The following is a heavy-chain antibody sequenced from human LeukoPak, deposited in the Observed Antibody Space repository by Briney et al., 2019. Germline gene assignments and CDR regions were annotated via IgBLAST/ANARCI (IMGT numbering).Heavy chain of an antibody. Sequence: GGSLRLSCAASEFTFSSYNMNWVRQAPGKGLEWVSSVSSSGKYIYYADSVKGRFTISRDNAKNSLYLQMNSLRAEDTAVYYCARDVWSGYPNYYFDYWGQGTLVTVSS. CDR2: VSSSGKYI. CDR1: EFTFSSYN. CDR3: ARDVWSGYPNYYFDY. D-gene: IGHD3-3*01. J-gene: IGHJ4*02. V-gene: IGHV3-21*01.